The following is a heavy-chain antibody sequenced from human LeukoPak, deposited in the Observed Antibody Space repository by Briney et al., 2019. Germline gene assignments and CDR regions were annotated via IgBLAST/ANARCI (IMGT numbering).Heavy chain of an antibody. J-gene: IGHJ3*02. CDR1: GGSISSSSFY. D-gene: IGHD6-13*01. CDR3: ARDPISSRSDAFDI. CDR2: IYYSGST. V-gene: IGHV4-39*07. Sequence: SETLSLTCTVSGGSISSSSFYWGWIRQPPGKGLEWIGSIYYSGSTYYNPSLKSRVTISVDTSKNQFSLKLSSVTAADTAVYYCARDPISSRSDAFDIWGQGTMVTVSS.